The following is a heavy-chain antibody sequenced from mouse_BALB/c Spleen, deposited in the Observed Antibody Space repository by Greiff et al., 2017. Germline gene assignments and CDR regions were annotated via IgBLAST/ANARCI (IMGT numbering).Heavy chain of an antibody. Sequence: EVQVVESGGGLVKPGGSLKLSCAASGFTFSSYAMSWVRQTPEKRLEWVASISSGGSTYYPDSVKGRFTISRDNARNILYLQMSSLRSEDTAMYYCAREGFITTFDYWGQGTTLTVSS. V-gene: IGHV5-6-5*01. CDR1: GFTFSSYA. J-gene: IGHJ2*01. CDR2: ISSGGST. D-gene: IGHD1-2*01. CDR3: AREGFITTFDY.